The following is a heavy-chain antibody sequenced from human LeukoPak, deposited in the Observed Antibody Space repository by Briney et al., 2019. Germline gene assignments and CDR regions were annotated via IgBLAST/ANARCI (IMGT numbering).Heavy chain of an antibody. CDR1: GYTFTGYY. D-gene: IGHD3-22*01. J-gene: IGHJ4*02. CDR2: INPNSGGT. Sequence: ASVKVSCKASGYTFTGYYMHWVRQAPGQGLEWMGRINPNSGGTNYAQKFQGRVTMTRDTSMSTAYMELSRLRSDDTAVYYCARGDKYYYDSSGYRRNYWGQGTLVTVSS. V-gene: IGHV1-2*06. CDR3: ARGDKYYYDSSGYRRNY.